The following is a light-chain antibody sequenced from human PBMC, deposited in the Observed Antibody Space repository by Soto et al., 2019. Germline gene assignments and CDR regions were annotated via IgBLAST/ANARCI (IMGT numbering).Light chain of an antibody. CDR1: QTVTSY. V-gene: IGKV1-39*01. CDR2: AAS. CDR3: QQSYRFPKT. Sequence: DVQMTQSPSSLSASVGDSLTLTCRASQTVTSYLNWYQQKPGKAPKLLIYAASTLQSGVPSRFRGSGSGTEFTFTNIGLQPEDFATSYCQQSYRFPKTFGRGTKVDIK. J-gene: IGKJ1*01.